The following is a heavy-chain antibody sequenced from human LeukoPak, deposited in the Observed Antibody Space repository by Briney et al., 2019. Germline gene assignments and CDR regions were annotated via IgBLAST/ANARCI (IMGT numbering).Heavy chain of an antibody. V-gene: IGHV3-33*01. J-gene: IGHJ4*02. CDR2: ISYDGSNK. CDR1: GFTFSTYG. Sequence: GGSLRLSCAASGFTFSTYGMHWVRQAPGKGLEWVTVISYDGSNKYYADSVKGRFTVSRDNSKNTLYLQMHSLRAEDTAVYYCARDTPRVGGIDHWGQGTLVTVSS. D-gene: IGHD2-15*01. CDR3: ARDTPRVGGIDH.